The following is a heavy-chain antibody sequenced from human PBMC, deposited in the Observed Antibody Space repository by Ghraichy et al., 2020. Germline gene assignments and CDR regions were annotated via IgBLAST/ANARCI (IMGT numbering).Heavy chain of an antibody. V-gene: IGHV3-74*01. J-gene: IGHJ4*02. Sequence: GGSLRLSCAASGFTFNNYWMHWVRQAPGKGLVWVSRIKSDGSDTTYADSVKGRFTISRDNAKNTLYLQMNNLRAEDTAVYYCVREYSSGGRCFFGTGGSHFDYWGQGTLVTVSS. CDR1: GFTFNNYW. CDR3: VREYSSGGRCFFGTGGSHFDY. D-gene: IGHD2-15*01. CDR2: IKSDGSDT.